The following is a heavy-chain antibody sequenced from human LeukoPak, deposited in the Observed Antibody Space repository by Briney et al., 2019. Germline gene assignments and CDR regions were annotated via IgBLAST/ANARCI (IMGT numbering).Heavy chain of an antibody. Sequence: PGGSLRLSCAASGFTFSSYAMSWVRQAPGKGLEWVSAISGSGGSTYYADSVKGRFTISRGNSKNTLYLQMNSLRAEDTAVYYCARLNGSGTRKGTNWFDPWGQGTLVTVSS. J-gene: IGHJ5*02. CDR3: ARLNGSGTRKGTNWFDP. V-gene: IGHV3-23*01. D-gene: IGHD3-3*01. CDR2: ISGSGGST. CDR1: GFTFSSYA.